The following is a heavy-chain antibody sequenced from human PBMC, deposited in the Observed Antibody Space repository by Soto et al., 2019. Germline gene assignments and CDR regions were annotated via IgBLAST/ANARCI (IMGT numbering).Heavy chain of an antibody. D-gene: IGHD3-3*02. CDR1: GYTFRTYS. Sequence: QVLLVQSGAEVRKPGASVRLSCKTSGYTFRTYSIHWVRQAPGQGLEWMGIIDPTGGDTNYAQKFTGRVTMTRDTSPRTVYMHLSSLRSADSAFYYCARVEGNTFVLPYWGQGTLVTVSS. CDR2: IDPTGGDT. J-gene: IGHJ4*02. CDR3: ARVEGNTFVLPY. V-gene: IGHV1-46*01.